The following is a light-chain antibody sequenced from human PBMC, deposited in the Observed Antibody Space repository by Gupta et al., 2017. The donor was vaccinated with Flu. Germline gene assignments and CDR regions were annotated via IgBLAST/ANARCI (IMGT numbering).Light chain of an antibody. CDR1: SSDVGNYDF. CDR3: SSYAGSYTLV. Sequence: QSALTQPRPVAGSPGQSVTVSCTGTSSDVGNYDFVSWYQQHPGKVPKLLIYEVTKRPSGVPDRFSGSKSGNTASLTISGLQADDEASYYCSSYAGSYTLVFGGGTKLTVL. V-gene: IGLV2-11*01. J-gene: IGLJ3*02. CDR2: EVT.